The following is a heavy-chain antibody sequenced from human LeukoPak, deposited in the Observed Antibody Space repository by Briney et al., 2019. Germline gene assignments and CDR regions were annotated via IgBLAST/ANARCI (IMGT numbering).Heavy chain of an antibody. D-gene: IGHD2-2*01. V-gene: IGHV1-8*02. J-gene: IGHJ4*02. CDR3: ARGPDQDY. CDR1: GYTFTSYD. CDR2: MNTNSRNT. Sequence: ASEKVSCKASGYTFTSYDINWVRQAPAPGLELMGWMNTNSRNTGYAQTFQGRVTMTRHTSISTAYMEPSSLRSEDTAVYYRARGPDQDYWGQGTLVTVSS.